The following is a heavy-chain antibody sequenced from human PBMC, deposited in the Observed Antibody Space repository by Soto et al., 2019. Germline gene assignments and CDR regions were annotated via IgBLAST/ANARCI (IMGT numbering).Heavy chain of an antibody. CDR2: ISAYNGDK. D-gene: IGHD6-13*01. Sequence: ASVKVSCRASSYTFIKYGVSWVRQATGHGLESMGWISAYNGDKKYAQNVQGRVTLTTQTSTSTDSMAMPTLRPADTAPYYCARDGTHIPAVGDVWGQGTTVT. J-gene: IGHJ6*02. V-gene: IGHV1-18*01. CDR1: SYTFIKYG. CDR3: ARDGTHIPAVGDV.